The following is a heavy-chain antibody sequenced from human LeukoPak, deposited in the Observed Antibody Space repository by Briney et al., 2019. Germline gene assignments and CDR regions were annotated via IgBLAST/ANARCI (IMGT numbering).Heavy chain of an antibody. CDR1: GFTFSSYG. CDR3: AREGCPTSCPTWGYFDY. J-gene: IGHJ4*02. V-gene: IGHV3-33*01. CDR2: IWYDGSNK. D-gene: IGHD2-2*01. Sequence: PGRSLRLSCAASGFTFSSYGIHWVRQAPGKGLEWVAVIWYDGSNKYYEDSVKGRFSISRDDSKNTVYLQMNSLRAEDTAVYYCAREGCPTSCPTWGYFDYWGQGTLVTVSS.